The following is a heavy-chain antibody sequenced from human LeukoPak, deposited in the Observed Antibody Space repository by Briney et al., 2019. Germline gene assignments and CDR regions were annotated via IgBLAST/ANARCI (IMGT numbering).Heavy chain of an antibody. CDR1: GFTFSSYA. CDR2: ISYDGSNK. J-gene: IGHJ4*02. D-gene: IGHD3-22*01. CDR3: ARGGPNYYHSSGYYYGDY. V-gene: IGHV3-30*04. Sequence: PGRSLRLSCAASGFTFSSYAMHWVRQAPGKGLEWVAVISYDGSNKYYADSVKGRFTISRDNSKNTLYLQMNSLRAEDTAVYYCARGGPNYYHSSGYYYGDYWGQGTLVTVSS.